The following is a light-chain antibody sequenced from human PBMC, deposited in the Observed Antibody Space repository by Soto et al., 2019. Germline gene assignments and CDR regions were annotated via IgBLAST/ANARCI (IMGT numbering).Light chain of an antibody. CDR1: QDISSW. CDR2: AAS. Sequence: DIPMTQSPSSVSASVGDRVTITCRASQDISSWVAWYQQKPGKASKLLISAASSLQSGVPRRFSGSGSGTDFTLIISSLQPEDFATYFCQQGDSFPFTFGGGTKVEIK. J-gene: IGKJ4*01. V-gene: IGKV1-12*01. CDR3: QQGDSFPFT.